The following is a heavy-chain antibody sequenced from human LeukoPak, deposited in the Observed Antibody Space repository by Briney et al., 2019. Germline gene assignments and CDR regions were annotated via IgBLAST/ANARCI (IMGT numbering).Heavy chain of an antibody. V-gene: IGHV4-59*01. CDR1: GGSFSGYY. D-gene: IGHD6-19*01. J-gene: IGHJ4*02. Sequence: SETLSLTCAVYGGSFSGYYWSWIRQPPGKGLEWIGYIYYSGSTNYNPSLKSRVTISVDTSKNQSSLKLSSVTAADTAVYYCARERVAGTRYFDYWGQGTLVTVSS. CDR2: IYYSGST. CDR3: ARERVAGTRYFDY.